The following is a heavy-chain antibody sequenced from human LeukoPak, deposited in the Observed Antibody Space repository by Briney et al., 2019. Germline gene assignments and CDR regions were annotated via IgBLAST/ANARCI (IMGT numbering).Heavy chain of an antibody. J-gene: IGHJ4*02. Sequence: AGGSLRLSCAASGFTFTSYWMSWVRQTPGKGLEWVAHINQDGSEKYYVDSVKGRFTVSRDNAENSLYLQMNSLRAEDTAVYYCARYSSSRNFDYWGQGTLVTVSS. CDR1: GFTFTSYW. V-gene: IGHV3-7*04. CDR3: ARYSSSRNFDY. D-gene: IGHD6-13*01. CDR2: INQDGSEK.